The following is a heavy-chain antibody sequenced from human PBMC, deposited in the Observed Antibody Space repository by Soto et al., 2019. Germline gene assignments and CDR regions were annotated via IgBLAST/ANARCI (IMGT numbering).Heavy chain of an antibody. Sequence: GGSLRLSCAASGFTFSIYSMAWVRQAPGKGLEWLSSISYSSDYIYYADSVKGRFTISRDNAKNSLYLQMNSLRAEDTAVYYCARSPGRDGYNHFEYWGQGILVTVSS. CDR2: ISYSSDYI. V-gene: IGHV3-21*01. CDR3: ARSPGRDGYNHFEY. D-gene: IGHD5-12*01. CDR1: GFTFSIYS. J-gene: IGHJ4*02.